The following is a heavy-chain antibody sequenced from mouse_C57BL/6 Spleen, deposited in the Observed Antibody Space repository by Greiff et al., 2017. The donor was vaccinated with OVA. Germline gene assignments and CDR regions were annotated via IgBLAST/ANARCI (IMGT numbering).Heavy chain of an antibody. J-gene: IGHJ2*01. CDR2: ISYSGST. Sequence: EVKLQESGPGMVKPSQSLSLTCTVTGYSITSGYDWHWIRHFPGNKLEWMGYISYSGSTNYNPSLKSRISITHDTSKNHFFLKLNSVTTEDTATNYCARGGNWGYFDYWGQGTTLTVSS. V-gene: IGHV3-1*01. D-gene: IGHD4-1*01. CDR1: GYSITSGYD. CDR3: ARGGNWGYFDY.